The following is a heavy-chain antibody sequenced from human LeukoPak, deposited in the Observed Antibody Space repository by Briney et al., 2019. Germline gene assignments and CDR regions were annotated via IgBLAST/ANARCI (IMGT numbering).Heavy chain of an antibody. CDR3: ARGQRSDAGWGLYYYYYYIDV. CDR2: IYYSGST. J-gene: IGHJ6*03. Sequence: SETLSLTCTVSGGSISSYYWSWIRQPPGKGLEWIGYIYYSGSTNYNPSLKSRVTISVDTSKNQFSLKLSSATAADTAVYYCARGQRSDAGWGLYYYYYYIDVWGKGTTVTVSS. CDR1: GGSISSYY. D-gene: IGHD3-10*01. V-gene: IGHV4-59*01.